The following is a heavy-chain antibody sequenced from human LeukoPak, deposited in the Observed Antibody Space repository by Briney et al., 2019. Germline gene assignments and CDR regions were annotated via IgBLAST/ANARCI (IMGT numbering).Heavy chain of an antibody. J-gene: IGHJ3*02. CDR1: GFTFSSYW. CDR3: ARGPRSFDI. V-gene: IGHV3-7*01. Sequence: PGGSLRLSCEASGFTFSSYWMSWVRQAPGKGLEWVANIKQDGSEKYYVDSVKGRFTISRDNAKNSLYLQMNSLRAEDTAVYYCARGPRSFDIWGQGTMVTASS. CDR2: IKQDGSEK.